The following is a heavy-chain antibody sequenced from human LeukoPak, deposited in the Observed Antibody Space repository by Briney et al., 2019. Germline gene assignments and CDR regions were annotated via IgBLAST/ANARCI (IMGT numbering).Heavy chain of an antibody. CDR3: ARDYSSGWTGYYYYYYMDV. CDR2: ISSNGGST. V-gene: IGHV3-64*01. J-gene: IGHJ6*03. CDR1: GFTFSSYA. D-gene: IGHD6-19*01. Sequence: SGGSLRLSCAASGFTFSSYAMHWVRQAPGKGLEYVSAISSNGGSTYYANSVKGRFTISRDNSKNTLYLQMGSLRAEDVAVYYCARDYSSGWTGYYYYYYMDVWGKGTTVTVSS.